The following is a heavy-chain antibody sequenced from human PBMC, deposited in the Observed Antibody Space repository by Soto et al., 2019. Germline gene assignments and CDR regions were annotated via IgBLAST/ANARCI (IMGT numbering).Heavy chain of an antibody. D-gene: IGHD2-8*02. CDR1: GESFSGYY. J-gene: IGHJ4*02. Sequence: SETLSLTCAVYGESFSGYYWTWIRQPPGTGLEWIGEINHSGSTNYNPSLKSRVTISVDTSKNQFSLKLTSVTAADTAVYYCARDKITGPFDYWGQGTLVTVSS. CDR2: INHSGST. CDR3: ARDKITGPFDY. V-gene: IGHV4-34*01.